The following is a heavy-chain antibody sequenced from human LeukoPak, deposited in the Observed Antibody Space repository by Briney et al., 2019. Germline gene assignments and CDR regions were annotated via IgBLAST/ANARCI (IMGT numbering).Heavy chain of an antibody. D-gene: IGHD1-7*01. J-gene: IGHJ4*02. CDR3: ARDLNYAFDN. CDR1: GFPFIEYS. CDR2: IGIDSGNT. Sequence: GGSLRLSCTASGFPFIEYSMKWVGQAPGKGVEWISYIGIDSGNTKYADSVRGRFTISADKAKNSLYLQMNSLRVEDTAVYYCARDLNYAFDNWGQGTLVSVAS. V-gene: IGHV3-48*01.